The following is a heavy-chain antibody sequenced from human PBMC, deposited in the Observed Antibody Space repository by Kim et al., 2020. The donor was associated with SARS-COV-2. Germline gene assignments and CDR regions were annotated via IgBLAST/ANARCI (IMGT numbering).Heavy chain of an antibody. J-gene: IGHJ3*02. CDR1: GGSISNYY. Sequence: SETLSLTCTVSGGSISNYYWSWIRQPPGKGLEWIGYIYYSGSTNYNPSLKSRVTISVDTSKNQFSLKLSSVTAADTAVYYCAREGYYDSSGYYYDAFDI. CDR2: IYYSGST. CDR3: AREGYYDSSGYYYDAFDI. V-gene: IGHV4-59*01. D-gene: IGHD3-22*01.